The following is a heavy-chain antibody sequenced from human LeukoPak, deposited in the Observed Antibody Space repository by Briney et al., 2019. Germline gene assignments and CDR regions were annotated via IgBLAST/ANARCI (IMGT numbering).Heavy chain of an antibody. J-gene: IGHJ1*01. CDR1: GFAFESYT. Sequence: GGSLRLSCAGSGFAFESYTMTWVRQAPGKGLEWVSLISATSSDVNYAESGRGRFTISRDNAKNTVSLQMNSLRAEDTGVYYCARAPSEIGGYYPEYFRHWGQGTLVTVSS. CDR2: ISATSSDV. CDR3: ARAPSEIGGYYPEYFRH. D-gene: IGHD3-22*01. V-gene: IGHV3-21*01.